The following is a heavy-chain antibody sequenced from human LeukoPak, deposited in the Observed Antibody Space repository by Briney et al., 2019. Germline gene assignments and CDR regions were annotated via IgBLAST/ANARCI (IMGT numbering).Heavy chain of an antibody. D-gene: IGHD6-13*01. CDR3: ARQSSNFSWYPFDF. V-gene: IGHV3-7*01. J-gene: IGHJ3*01. CDR2: IDQDGSAK. Sequence: PGGSLRLSCAASGFTFSNYWMTWVRQAPGEGLEWVANIDQDGSAKYFVDSVEGRFTISRDNAERSLYLQMNSLRADDTAIYYCARQSSNFSWYPFDFWGQGTRVTVCS. CDR1: GFTFSNYW.